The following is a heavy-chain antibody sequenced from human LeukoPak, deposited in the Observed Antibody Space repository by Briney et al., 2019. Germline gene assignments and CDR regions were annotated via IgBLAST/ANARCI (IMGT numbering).Heavy chain of an antibody. CDR2: ISGSGGST. Sequence: QSGGSLRLPCAASGFTFSSYAMSWVRQAPGKGLEWVPAISGSGGSTYYADSVKGRFTISRDNSKNTLYLQMNSLRAEDTAVYYCAKGRRQFYGSGSYYFVYWGQGTLVTVSS. J-gene: IGHJ4*02. D-gene: IGHD3-10*01. CDR3: AKGRRQFYGSGSYYFVY. CDR1: GFTFSSYA. V-gene: IGHV3-23*01.